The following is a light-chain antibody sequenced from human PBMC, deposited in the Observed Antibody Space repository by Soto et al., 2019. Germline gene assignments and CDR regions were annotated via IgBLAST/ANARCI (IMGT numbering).Light chain of an antibody. CDR3: QLRYSYPIT. V-gene: IGKV1-17*01. J-gene: IGKJ4*01. Sequence: DVQMTQSPSSLSASVGDRVTITCWASQGVSGDLCWYQQKPGKAPKRLIYAASSLSSGVPSRFSGGGSGTEFTLTISGLQPEDSATYYCQLRYSYPITFGGGTKVEI. CDR2: AAS. CDR1: QGVSGD.